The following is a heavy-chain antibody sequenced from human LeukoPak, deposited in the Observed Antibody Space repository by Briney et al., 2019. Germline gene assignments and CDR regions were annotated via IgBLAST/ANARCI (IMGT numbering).Heavy chain of an antibody. V-gene: IGHV4-34*01. CDR3: ARHGGDGYYDSRSPVDY. CDR2: INHSGST. D-gene: IGHD3-22*01. Sequence: PSETLSLTCAVYGGSFSGYYWSWIRQPPGKGLEWIGEINHSGSTNYNPSLKSRVTISVDTSKNQFSLKLSSVTAADTAVYYCARHGGDGYYDSRSPVDYWGQGTLVTVSS. J-gene: IGHJ4*02. CDR1: GGSFSGYY.